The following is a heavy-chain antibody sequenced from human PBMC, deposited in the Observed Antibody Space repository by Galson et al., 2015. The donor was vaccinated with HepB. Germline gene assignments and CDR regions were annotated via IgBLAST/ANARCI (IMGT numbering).Heavy chain of an antibody. D-gene: IGHD2-2*01. CDR2: IHYSGSP. CDR1: GGSITSNISY. CDR3: ARDHGPADPQVDPYSFYGMDV. J-gene: IGHJ6*02. Sequence: ETLSLTCTVSGGSITSNISYWGWIRQPPGKGLQWIGTIHYSGSPYYNPSLRSRVSISIDLSKNQFSLQLSSVTAADTAVYYCARDHGPADPQVDPYSFYGMDVWGQGTTVTVSS. V-gene: IGHV4-39*07.